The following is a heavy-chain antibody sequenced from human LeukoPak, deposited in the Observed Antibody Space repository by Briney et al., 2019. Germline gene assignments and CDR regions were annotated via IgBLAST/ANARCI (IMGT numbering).Heavy chain of an antibody. Sequence: ASVKVSCKASGGTFSSYAISWVRQAPGQGLEWMGIINPSGGSTSYAQKFQGRVTMTRDMSTSTVYMELSSLRSEDTAVYYCAGDAGARGYYYYMDVWGKGTTVTVS. CDR3: AGDAGARGYYYYMDV. V-gene: IGHV1-46*01. J-gene: IGHJ6*03. CDR1: GGTFSSYA. CDR2: INPSGGST. D-gene: IGHD3-10*01.